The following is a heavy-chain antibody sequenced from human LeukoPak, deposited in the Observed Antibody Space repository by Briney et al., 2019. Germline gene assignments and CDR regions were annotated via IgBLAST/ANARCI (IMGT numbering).Heavy chain of an antibody. CDR1: GGTFSSYA. J-gene: IGHJ4*02. CDR2: IIPIFDKA. CDR3: ARVVPAATSTWYFDY. D-gene: IGHD2-2*01. V-gene: IGHV1-69*05. Sequence: ASVKVSCKASGGTFSSYAISWVRQAPGQGLEWMGRIIPIFDKANYAQKFQGRVTITTDESTSTAYMELSSLRSEDTAVYYCARVVPAATSTWYFDYWGQGTLVTVSS.